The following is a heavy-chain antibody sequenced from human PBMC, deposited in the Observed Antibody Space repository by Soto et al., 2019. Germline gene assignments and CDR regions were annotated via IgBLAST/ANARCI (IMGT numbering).Heavy chain of an antibody. CDR2: IGTAGDT. CDR1: GFTFSSYD. V-gene: IGHV3-13*04. J-gene: IGHJ6*02. D-gene: IGHD3-22*01. CDR3: ARGTMIGSMDV. Sequence: HPGGSLRLSCAASGFTFSSYDMHWVRQATGKGLEWVSAIGTAGDTYYPGSVKGRFTISRENAKNSLYLQMNSLRAGDTAVYYCARGTMIGSMDVWGQGTTVTVSS.